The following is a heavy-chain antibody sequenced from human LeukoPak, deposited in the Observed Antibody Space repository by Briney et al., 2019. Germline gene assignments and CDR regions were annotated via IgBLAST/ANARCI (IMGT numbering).Heavy chain of an antibody. V-gene: IGHV1-46*01. J-gene: IGHJ4*02. CDR1: GYTFTSYY. CDR2: INPSGGST. D-gene: IGHD1-26*01. Sequence: ASVKVSCKASGYTFTSYYMHWVRQAPGQGLEWMGIINPSGGSTSYAQKFQGRVTMTRDTSTSTVYMELSSLRSEDTAVYYCASSLVVGATPHLYFDYWGQGTLVTVSS. CDR3: ASSLVVGATPHLYFDY.